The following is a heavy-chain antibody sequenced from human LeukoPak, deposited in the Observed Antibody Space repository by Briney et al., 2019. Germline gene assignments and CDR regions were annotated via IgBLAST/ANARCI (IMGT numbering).Heavy chain of an antibody. Sequence: QPGGSLRLSCVGSGFNFDRYTIHWVRHAPGKGLEWVSLAGWAGGTTYYSDSVRGRFTISRDSGKNSVYLQMNSLTTDDTAFYFCAKELDTMFFDYWGQGALVTVSS. J-gene: IGHJ4*02. D-gene: IGHD5-18*01. CDR2: AGWAGGTT. CDR1: GFNFDRYT. CDR3: AKELDTMFFDY. V-gene: IGHV3-43*01.